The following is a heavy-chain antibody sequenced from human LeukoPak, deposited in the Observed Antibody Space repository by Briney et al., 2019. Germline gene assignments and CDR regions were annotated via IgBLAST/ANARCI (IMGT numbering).Heavy chain of an antibody. CDR1: GGSFSGYY. J-gene: IGHJ4*02. D-gene: IGHD1-1*01. Sequence: SETLSLTCAVYGGSFSGYYWSWIRQPPGKGLEWIGEINHSGSTNYNPSLKSRVTISVDTSKNQFSLKLSSVTAADTAVYYCARTRYGTHDYWGQGTLVTVSS. CDR2: INHSGST. CDR3: ARTRYGTHDY. V-gene: IGHV4-34*01.